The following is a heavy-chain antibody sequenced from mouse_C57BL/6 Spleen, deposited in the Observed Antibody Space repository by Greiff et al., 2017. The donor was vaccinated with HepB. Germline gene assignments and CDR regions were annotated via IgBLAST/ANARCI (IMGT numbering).Heavy chain of an antibody. CDR3: ARKGYYDYDGGFAY. Sequence: SGPELVKPGASVKISCKASGYSFTGYYMNWVKQSPEKSLEWIGEINPSTGGTTYNQKFKAKATLTVDKSSSTAYMQLKSLTSEDSAVYYCARKGYYDYDGGFAYWGQGTLVTVSA. CDR1: GYSFTGYY. V-gene: IGHV1-42*01. D-gene: IGHD2-4*01. J-gene: IGHJ3*01. CDR2: INPSTGGT.